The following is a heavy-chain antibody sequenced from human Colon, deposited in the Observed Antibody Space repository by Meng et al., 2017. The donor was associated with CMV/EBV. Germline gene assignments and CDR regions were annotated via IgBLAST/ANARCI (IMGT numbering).Heavy chain of an antibody. J-gene: IGHJ4*01. CDR3: ARPITPGGYFDY. V-gene: IGHV3-7*01. CDR2: IKNHGSEK. D-gene: IGHD1-14*01. Sequence: GGSLRLSCVASGFSSSRYWMSWVHQPPGKGLEWVANIKNHGSEKYYVDSVKGRFTISRDDAENSLYLQMNSLRAEDTALYYCARPITPGGYFDYWGQGTLVTVSS. CDR1: GFSSSRYW.